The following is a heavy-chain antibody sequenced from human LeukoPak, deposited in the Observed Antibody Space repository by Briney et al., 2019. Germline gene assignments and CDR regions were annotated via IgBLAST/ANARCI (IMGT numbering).Heavy chain of an antibody. CDR2: IYTSGST. D-gene: IGHD6-13*01. CDR1: GGSISSYY. Sequence: SETLSLTCTVSGGSISSYYWSWIRQPAGKGLEWIGRIYTSGSTNYNPSLKSRVTMSVDTSKNQFSLKLSSVTAADTAVYYCASGYSSSWSHAFDIWGQGTMVTVSS. CDR3: ASGYSSSWSHAFDI. J-gene: IGHJ3*02. V-gene: IGHV4-4*07.